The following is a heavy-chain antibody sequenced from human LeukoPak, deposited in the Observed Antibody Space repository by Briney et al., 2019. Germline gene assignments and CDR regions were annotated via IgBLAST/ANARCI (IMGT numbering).Heavy chain of an antibody. J-gene: IGHJ5*02. D-gene: IGHD1-26*01. CDR3: ARDLVGATEYWFDP. CDR1: GGSISSYY. Sequence: SETLSLTCTVSGGSISSYYWSWIRQPAGKGLEWIGRIYTSGSTNYNPSLKSRVTMSVDTSKNQFSLKLSSVTASDTAVYYCARDLVGATEYWFDPWGQGTLVTVSS. CDR2: IYTSGST. V-gene: IGHV4-4*07.